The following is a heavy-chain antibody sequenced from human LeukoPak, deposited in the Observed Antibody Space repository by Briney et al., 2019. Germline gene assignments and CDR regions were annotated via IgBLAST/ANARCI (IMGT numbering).Heavy chain of an antibody. V-gene: IGHV4-59*12. D-gene: IGHD3-22*01. CDR1: GGSISGSY. Sequence: PSETLSLTCTVSGGSISGSYWSWIRQPPGKGVEWIGYIYYSGNTNYNPSLKSRVTISVDTSKTPFSLKLTSVTAADTAVYYCATRPARGSGPYYPYFDYRGQGALVTVSS. CDR2: IYYSGNT. CDR3: ATRPARGSGPYYPYFDY. J-gene: IGHJ4*02.